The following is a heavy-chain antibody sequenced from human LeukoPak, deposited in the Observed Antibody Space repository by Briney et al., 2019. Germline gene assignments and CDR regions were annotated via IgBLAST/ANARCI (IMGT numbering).Heavy chain of an antibody. CDR3: TKDRQGPNQYHMDV. CDR1: GFTFSSFW. J-gene: IGHJ6*03. Sequence: GGTLTLSCTASGFTFSSFWMSWVRQAPGRGPEWVANINQNGGTTYNVAPVRGVFTISRNNQKHSHSLQRSAQSAEDTLVYYCTKDRQGPNQYHMDVWGKGTTVTVSS. V-gene: IGHV3-7*01. CDR2: INQNGGTT.